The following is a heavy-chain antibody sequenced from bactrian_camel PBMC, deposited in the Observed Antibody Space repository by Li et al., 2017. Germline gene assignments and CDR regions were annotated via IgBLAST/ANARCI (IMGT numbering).Heavy chain of an antibody. J-gene: IGHJ4*01. D-gene: IGHD6*01. CDR1: KFMVADSD. CDR2: IASDGST. Sequence: HVQLVESGGGSVQAGGSLTLSCIASKFMVADSDMGWYRQGAGKQREWVSSIASDGSTTYVDTVKGRFTISQDKAKDTVYLQMNSLKPEDTGMYSCKPYGGLWCAGFVWGQGTQVTVS. CDR3: KPYGGLWCAGFV. V-gene: IGHV3S53*01.